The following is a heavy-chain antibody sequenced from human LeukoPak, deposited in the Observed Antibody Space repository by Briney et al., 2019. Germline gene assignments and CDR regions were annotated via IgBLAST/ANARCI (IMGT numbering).Heavy chain of an antibody. V-gene: IGHV4-39*07. D-gene: IGHD3-10*01. J-gene: IGHJ5*02. CDR3: ARSPLGFLDP. Sequence: SETLSLTCTVSGGSISSSNYYWGWIRQPPGKGLEWIGSIYYSGSTYYNPPLKSRVTISVDKSKNQFSLKLSSVTAADTAVYYCARSPLGFLDPWGQGTLVTVSS. CDR2: IYYSGST. CDR1: GGSISSSNYY.